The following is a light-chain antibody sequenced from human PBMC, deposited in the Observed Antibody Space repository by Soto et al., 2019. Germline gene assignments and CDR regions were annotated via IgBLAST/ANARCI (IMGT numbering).Light chain of an antibody. CDR3: QQYNSYSPKT. CDR1: QSISNW. Sequence: DIQITQSPSTVSASVGDRVTITCRGSQSISNWLAWYQHKPGRAPKLLIYDASSLESGVPSRFSGSGSGTEFTLTISSLQPDDFATYYCQQYNSYSPKTFGQGTKVDIK. CDR2: DAS. J-gene: IGKJ1*01. V-gene: IGKV1-5*01.